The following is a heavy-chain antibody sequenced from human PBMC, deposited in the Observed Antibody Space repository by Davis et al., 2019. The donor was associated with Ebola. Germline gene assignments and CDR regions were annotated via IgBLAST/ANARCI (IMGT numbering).Heavy chain of an antibody. Sequence: PGGSLRLSCAASGFTFSVYYMSWIRQAPGKGPEWVANIKQDGSEKYYVDSVKGRFTISRDNAKNSLFLEMNSLRAEDTAFYYCASGDGRGRSYDMDVWGQGTTVTVSS. CDR2: IKQDGSEK. J-gene: IGHJ6*03. D-gene: IGHD3/OR15-3a*01. CDR1: GFTFSVYY. V-gene: IGHV3-7*03. CDR3: ASGDGRGRSYDMDV.